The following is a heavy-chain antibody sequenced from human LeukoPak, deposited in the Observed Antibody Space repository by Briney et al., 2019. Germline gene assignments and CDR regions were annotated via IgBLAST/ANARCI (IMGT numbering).Heavy chain of an antibody. V-gene: IGHV4-59*01. Sequence: SETLSLTCTVSGGSISTYYWSWIRQPPGKGLEWIGYIYYSGSTNYNTSLKSRVTISVDTSKNQFSLKLSSVTAADTAVYYCARAGAGYSYDYWGQGALVTVSS. CDR1: GGSISTYY. D-gene: IGHD5-18*01. CDR3: ARAGAGYSYDY. J-gene: IGHJ4*02. CDR2: IYYSGST.